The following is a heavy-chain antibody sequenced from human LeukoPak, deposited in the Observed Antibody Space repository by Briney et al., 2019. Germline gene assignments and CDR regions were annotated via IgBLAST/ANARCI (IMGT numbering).Heavy chain of an antibody. CDR1: GGSISSYY. J-gene: IGHJ3*02. CDR2: IYYSGST. V-gene: IGHV4-59*01. Sequence: PSETLSLTCTVSGGSISSYYWSWTRQPPGEGLEWIGYIYYSGSTNYNPSLTSRVTISVDTSKNQFSLKLSSVTAADTAVYYCARGGLSYFAFDIWGQGTMVTVSS. CDR3: ARGGLSYFAFDI. D-gene: IGHD2-21*01.